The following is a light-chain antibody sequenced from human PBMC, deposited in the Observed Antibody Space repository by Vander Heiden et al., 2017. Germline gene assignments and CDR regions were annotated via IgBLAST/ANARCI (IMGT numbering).Light chain of an antibody. CDR3: QQYHTWPYT. CDR1: QSLNND. Sequence: ELVITQSPASLSVSPGDRASLSCRASQSLNNDLAWYDQKPGQPPRLLFYGASSRATGVPARFSASGSGTDFTLTISSLQSEDSASYFCQQYHTWPYTFGQGTKLEIK. V-gene: IGKV3-15*01. J-gene: IGKJ2*01. CDR2: GAS.